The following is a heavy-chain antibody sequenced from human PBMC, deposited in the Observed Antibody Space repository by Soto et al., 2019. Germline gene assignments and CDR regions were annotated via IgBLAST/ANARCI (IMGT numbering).Heavy chain of an antibody. V-gene: IGHV2-5*01. CDR2: IYWNDDK. J-gene: IGHJ6*02. Sequence: SGPTLVKPTQTLKLTCTFSGFSLSTSGVGVGWIRQPPGKALEWLALIYWNDDKRYSPSLKSRLTITKDTSKNQVVLTMTNMDPVDTATYYCAHTVLGFLEWGGMDVWGQGTTVTVSS. CDR1: GFSLSTSGVG. CDR3: AHTVLGFLEWGGMDV. D-gene: IGHD3-3*01.